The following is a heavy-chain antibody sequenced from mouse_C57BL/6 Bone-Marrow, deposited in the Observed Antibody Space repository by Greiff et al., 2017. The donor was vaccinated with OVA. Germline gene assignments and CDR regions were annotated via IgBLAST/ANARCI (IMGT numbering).Heavy chain of an antibody. J-gene: IGHJ1*03. Sequence: VMLVESGPGLVAPSQSLSITCTVSGFSLTSYGVHWVRQPPGKGLEWLVVIWSDGSTTYNSALKSRLSISKDNSKSQVFLKMNSLQTDDTAMYYCARSPHYYGSSYWYFDVWGTGTTVTVSS. CDR2: IWSDGST. CDR1: GFSLTSYG. D-gene: IGHD1-1*01. CDR3: ARSPHYYGSSYWYFDV. V-gene: IGHV2-6*03.